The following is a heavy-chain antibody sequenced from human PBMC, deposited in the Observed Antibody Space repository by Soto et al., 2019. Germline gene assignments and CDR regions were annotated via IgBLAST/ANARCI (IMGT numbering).Heavy chain of an antibody. J-gene: IGHJ4*02. CDR3: AKAGRRDIVVVVAAPDY. V-gene: IGHV3-23*01. Sequence: GGSLRLSCASSGFPFSSYAMSWVRQAPGKGLEWVSAISGSGGSTYYADSVKGRFTISRDNSKNTLYLQMNSLRAEDTAVYYCAKAGRRDIVVVVAAPDYWGQGTLVTVSS. CDR1: GFPFSSYA. D-gene: IGHD2-15*01. CDR2: ISGSGGST.